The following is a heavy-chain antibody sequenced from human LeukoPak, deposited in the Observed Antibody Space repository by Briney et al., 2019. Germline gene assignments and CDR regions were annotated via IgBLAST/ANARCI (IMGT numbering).Heavy chain of an antibody. CDR3: ARWLPALDY. CDR2: IYYSGST. Sequence: SETLSLTCTVSGGSISSYYWSWIRQPPGKGLEWIGYIYYSGSTNYNPSLKSRITISVDTSKNQFSLKLSSVTAADTAVYYCARWLPALDYWGQGTLVTVSS. V-gene: IGHV4-59*12. D-gene: IGHD5-12*01. CDR1: GGSISSYY. J-gene: IGHJ4*02.